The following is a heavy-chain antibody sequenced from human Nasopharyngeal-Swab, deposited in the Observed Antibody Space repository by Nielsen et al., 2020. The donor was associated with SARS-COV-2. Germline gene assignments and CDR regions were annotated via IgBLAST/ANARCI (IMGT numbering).Heavy chain of an antibody. J-gene: IGHJ4*02. CDR3: ARLGSSSWYFDY. V-gene: IGHV3-21*01. CDR2: ISSSGGST. Sequence: VRQAPGKGLEWVSAISSSGGSTYYADSVKGRFTISRDNAKNSLYLQMNSLRAEDTAVYYCARLGSSSWYFDYWGQGTLVTVSS. D-gene: IGHD6-13*01.